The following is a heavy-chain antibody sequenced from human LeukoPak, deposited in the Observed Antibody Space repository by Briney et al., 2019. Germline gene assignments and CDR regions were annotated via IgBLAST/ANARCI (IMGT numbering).Heavy chain of an antibody. V-gene: IGHV4-34*01. CDR1: GGSFSGYY. D-gene: IGHD3-10*01. Sequence: SETLSLTCAVYGGSFSGYYWSWIRQPPGKGLEWIGEINHSGSTNYNPSLKSRVTISVDTSKNQFSLKLSSVTAADTAVYYCARTMARKLDYFDYWGQGTLVTVSS. CDR3: ARTMARKLDYFDY. CDR2: INHSGST. J-gene: IGHJ4*02.